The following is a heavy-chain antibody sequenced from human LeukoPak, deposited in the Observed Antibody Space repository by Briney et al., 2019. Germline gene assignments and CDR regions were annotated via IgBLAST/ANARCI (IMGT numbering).Heavy chain of an antibody. CDR3: TRLEQLVFDY. J-gene: IGHJ4*02. D-gene: IGHD6-6*01. Sequence: ASVKVSCKTSGYTFTNHYLHWVRLAPAQGLEWMGVINPCDGGTNYAHNFQDRVTMTRDTSTSTVYMELSSLGSEDTAVFYCTRLEQLVFDYWGQGTLVTVSS. V-gene: IGHV1-46*03. CDR2: INPCDGGT. CDR1: GYTFTNHY.